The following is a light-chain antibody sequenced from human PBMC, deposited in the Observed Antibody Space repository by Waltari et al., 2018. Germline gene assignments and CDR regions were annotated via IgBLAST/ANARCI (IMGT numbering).Light chain of an antibody. J-gene: IGLJ3*02. CDR2: KAS. V-gene: IGLV8-61*01. Sequence: QTVVTQEPSLSVSPGGTVTLPCALSSGPVSTTSYAPWYRPTPGQAPRTLLYKASTRSSGVPDRFSCSILGNKVALTITGAQADDESDYYCSLYMGSGSWVFGGGTKLTVL. CDR1: SGPVSTTSY. CDR3: SLYMGSGSWV.